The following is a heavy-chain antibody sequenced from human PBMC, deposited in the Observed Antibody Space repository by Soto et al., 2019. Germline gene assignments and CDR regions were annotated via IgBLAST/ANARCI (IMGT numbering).Heavy chain of an antibody. CDR3: ARAPLMRGYYYYYYGMDV. CDR2: IYYSGST. V-gene: IGHV4-61*01. J-gene: IGHJ6*02. D-gene: IGHD3-16*01. Sequence: LSLTCTVSGVSISSSSYYWSWIRQPPGKGLEWIGYIYYSGSTNYNASLKSRVTISVDTSKNQFSLKLGSVTAADTAVYYCARAPLMRGYYYYYYGMDVWGQGTTVTVSS. CDR1: GVSISSSSYY.